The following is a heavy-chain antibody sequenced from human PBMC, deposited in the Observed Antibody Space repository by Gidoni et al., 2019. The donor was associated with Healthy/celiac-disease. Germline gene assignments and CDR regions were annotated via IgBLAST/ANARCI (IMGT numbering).Heavy chain of an antibody. J-gene: IGHJ6*02. CDR3: ARDPHYYGMDV. CDR1: GFTFSSYG. CDR2: IWYDGSNK. Sequence: QVQLVESGGGVVQPGRSLRPSCAASGFTFSSYGMHWVRQAPGKGLEWVAVIWYDGSNKYYADSVKGRFTISRDNSKNTLYLQMNSLRAEDTAVYYCARDPHYYGMDVWGQGTTVTVSS. V-gene: IGHV3-33*01.